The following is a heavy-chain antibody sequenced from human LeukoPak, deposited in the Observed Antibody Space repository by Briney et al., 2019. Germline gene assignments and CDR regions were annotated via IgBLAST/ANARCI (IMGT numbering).Heavy chain of an antibody. CDR1: GYSFTSYW. V-gene: IGHV5-51*01. CDR3: ARHSDDYGDYVGDDAFDI. D-gene: IGHD4-17*01. CDR2: IYPGDSDT. J-gene: IGHJ3*02. Sequence: GESLKISCKGSGYSFTSYWIGWVRQMPGKGLEWMGIIYPGDSDTRYSPSFQGQVTISADKSISTAYLQWSSLKASDTARYYCARHSDDYGDYVGDDAFDIWGQGTMVTVSS.